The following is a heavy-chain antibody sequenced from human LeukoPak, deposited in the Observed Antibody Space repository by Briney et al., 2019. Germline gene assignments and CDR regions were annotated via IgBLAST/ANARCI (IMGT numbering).Heavy chain of an antibody. Sequence: SETLSLTCAVYGGSFSGYYWSWIRQPAGKGLEWIGRIYTSGSTNYNPSLKSRVTMSVDTSKNQFSLKLSSVTAADTAVYYCARDVRYDYVWGSSDNWFDPWGQGTLVTVSS. CDR2: IYTSGST. CDR3: ARDVRYDYVWGSSDNWFDP. V-gene: IGHV4-4*07. CDR1: GGSFSGYY. J-gene: IGHJ5*02. D-gene: IGHD3-16*01.